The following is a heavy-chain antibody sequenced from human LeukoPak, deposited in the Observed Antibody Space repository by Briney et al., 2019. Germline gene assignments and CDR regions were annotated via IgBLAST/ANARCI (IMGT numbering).Heavy chain of an antibody. Sequence: PSETLSLTCAVYGGSFSGYYWSWIRQPPGKGLEWIGSIYYSGSTYYNPSLKSRVTISVDTSKNQFSLKLSSVTAADTAVYYCARRGGSYSLSLDYWGQGTLVTVSS. V-gene: IGHV4-34*01. D-gene: IGHD1-26*01. CDR1: GGSFSGYY. J-gene: IGHJ4*02. CDR2: IYYSGST. CDR3: ARRGGSYSLSLDY.